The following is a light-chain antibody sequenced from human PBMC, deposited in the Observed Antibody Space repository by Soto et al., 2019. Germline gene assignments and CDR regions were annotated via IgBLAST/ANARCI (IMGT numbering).Light chain of an antibody. CDR2: QTS. CDR1: QYINTR. J-gene: IGKJ1*01. CDR3: HQRQSWPRT. Sequence: ESVLPQSPATLSSFPGDRVTLSCRASQYINTRLAWYQHRPGQAPRLLIYQTSIRAAGIPARFSASGSGTDFTLTISDVHPEDFALYYCHQRQSWPRTFGQGTKVDIK. V-gene: IGKV3-11*01.